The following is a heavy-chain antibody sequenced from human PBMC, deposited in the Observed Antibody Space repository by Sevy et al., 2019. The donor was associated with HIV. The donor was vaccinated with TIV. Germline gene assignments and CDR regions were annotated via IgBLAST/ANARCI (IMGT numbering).Heavy chain of an antibody. CDR1: GFTFSIHW. CDR3: ARDTGGIGMDV. CDR2: IKQDGSDK. Sequence: GGSLRLSCAASGFTFSIHWMSWVRQAPGKGLEWVANIKQDGSDKYYVDSVKGRFTISRDNAKNSLSLQMNSLRAEDTAVYYCARDTGGIGMDVWGQGTTVTVSS. D-gene: IGHD6-13*01. V-gene: IGHV3-7*01. J-gene: IGHJ6*02.